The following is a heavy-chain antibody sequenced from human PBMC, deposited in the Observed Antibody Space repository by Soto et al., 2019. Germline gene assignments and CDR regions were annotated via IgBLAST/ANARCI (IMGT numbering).Heavy chain of an antibody. CDR3: ARAGLVEAVAGNPYYYYYYGMDV. Sequence: ASVKVSCKASGYTFTGYDMHWVRQAPGQGLEWMGWINPNSGGTSYAQKFQGWVTMTRDTSISTAYMELSRLRSDDTAVYYCARAGLVEAVAGNPYYYYYYGMDVWGQGTTVTVSS. CDR1: GYTFTGYD. V-gene: IGHV1-2*04. CDR2: INPNSGGT. D-gene: IGHD6-19*01. J-gene: IGHJ6*02.